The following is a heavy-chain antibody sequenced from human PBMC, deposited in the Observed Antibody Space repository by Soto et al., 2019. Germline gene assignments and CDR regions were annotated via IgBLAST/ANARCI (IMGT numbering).Heavy chain of an antibody. CDR1: GGSISSYY. D-gene: IGHD3-10*01. Sequence: PSETLSLTCTVSGGSISSYYWSWIRQPPGKGLEWIGYIYYSGSTNYNPSLKSRVTISVDTSKNQFSLKLSSVTAADMAVYYCASGPRGKWFDPWGQGTLVTVSS. V-gene: IGHV4-59*12. CDR3: ASGPRGKWFDP. J-gene: IGHJ5*02. CDR2: IYYSGST.